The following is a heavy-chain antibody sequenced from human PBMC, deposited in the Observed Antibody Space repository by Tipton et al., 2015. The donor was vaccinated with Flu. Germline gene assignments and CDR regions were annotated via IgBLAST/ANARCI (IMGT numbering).Heavy chain of an antibody. CDR2: IYHSGST. CDR1: GYSISSGYY. V-gene: IGHV4-38-2*02. CDR3: ARVLQWELRRGWFDP. J-gene: IGHJ5*02. Sequence: TLSLTCTVSGYSISSGYYLGWIRQPPGKGLEWIGSIYHSGSTYYNPSLKSRVTISVDTSTNQFSLKLSSVTAADTAVYYCARVLQWELRRGWFDPWGQGTLVTVSS. D-gene: IGHD1-26*01.